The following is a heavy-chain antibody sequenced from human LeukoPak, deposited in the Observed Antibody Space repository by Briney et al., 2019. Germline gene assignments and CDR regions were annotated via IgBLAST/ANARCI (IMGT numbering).Heavy chain of an antibody. V-gene: IGHV4-34*01. CDR2: INHSGST. CDR3: ARQIFGVVIFDY. D-gene: IGHD3-3*01. CDR1: GGSFSGYY. J-gene: IGHJ4*02. Sequence: SETLSLTCAVYGGSFSGYYWSWIRQPPGKGLEWIGEINHSGSTNYNPSLKSRVTISVDTSKNQFSLKLSSVTAADTAVYYCARQIFGVVIFDYWGQGTLVTVSS.